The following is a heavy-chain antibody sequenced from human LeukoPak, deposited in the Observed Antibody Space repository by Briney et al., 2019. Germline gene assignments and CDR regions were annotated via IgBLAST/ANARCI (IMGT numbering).Heavy chain of an antibody. D-gene: IGHD3-9*01. CDR1: GFTFSSDW. V-gene: IGHV3-74*01. CDR3: ARHPYDILTGPSFDY. J-gene: IGHJ4*02. CDR2: INRDGRST. Sequence: PGGSLRLSCAASGFTFSSDWMHWVRQAPGKGLVWVSRINRDGRSTTYADSVKGRFTISRDNAKNTLYPQMNSLRAEDTAVYYCARHPYDILTGPSFDYWGQGTLVTVSS.